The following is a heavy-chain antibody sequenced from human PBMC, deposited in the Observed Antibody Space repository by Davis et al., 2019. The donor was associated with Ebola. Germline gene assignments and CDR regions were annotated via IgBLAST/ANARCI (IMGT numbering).Heavy chain of an antibody. J-gene: IGHJ5*02. V-gene: IGHV4-39*07. D-gene: IGHD6-13*01. CDR3: ARGKPFGSSFWFDP. CDR1: GGSISNRNYY. Sequence: MPSETLSLTCTVSGGSISNRNYYWGWIRQPPGKGLEWIGSMYHSGSTYYNPSLKSRVTISVDRSKNQFSLKLSSVTAADTAVYYCARGKPFGSSFWFDPWGQGTLVTVSS. CDR2: MYHSGST.